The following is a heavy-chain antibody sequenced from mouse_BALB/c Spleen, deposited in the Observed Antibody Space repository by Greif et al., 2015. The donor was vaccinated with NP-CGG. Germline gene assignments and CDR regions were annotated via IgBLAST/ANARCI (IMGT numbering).Heavy chain of an antibody. CDR3: TREEVYGYWYFDV. J-gene: IGHJ1*01. CDR1: GYTFTSYW. CDR2: IYPGSGST. D-gene: IGHD1-1*02. Sequence: LQQSGSELVRPGASVKLSCKASGYTFTSYWMHWVKQRHGQGLEWIGNIYPGSGSTNYDEKFKSKGTLTVDTSSSTAYMHLSSLTSEDSAVYYCTREEVYGYWYFDVWGAGTTVTVSS. V-gene: IGHV1S22*01.